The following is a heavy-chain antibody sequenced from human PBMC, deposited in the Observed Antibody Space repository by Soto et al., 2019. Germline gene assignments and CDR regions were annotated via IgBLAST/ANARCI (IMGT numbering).Heavy chain of an antibody. V-gene: IGHV3-33*01. CDR1: GFTFSSYG. J-gene: IGHJ4*02. Sequence: GGSLRLSCAASGFTFSSYGMHWVRQAPGKGLEWVAVIWYDGSNKYYADSVKGRFTISRDNSKNTLYLQMNSLRAEDTAVYYCARDQIAEAGYIDYWGQGTLVTVSS. CDR3: ARDQIAEAGYIDY. D-gene: IGHD6-13*01. CDR2: IWYDGSNK.